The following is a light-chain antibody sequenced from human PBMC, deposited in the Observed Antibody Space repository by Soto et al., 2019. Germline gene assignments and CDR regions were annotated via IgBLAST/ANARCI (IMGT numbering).Light chain of an antibody. J-gene: IGKJ1*01. CDR1: QSIDSW. CDR3: QQYNSYWT. CDR2: GAS. V-gene: IGKV1-5*01. Sequence: DIQMTQSPSTLSAFVRDRVTITCRASQSIDSWLAWYQQKPGKAPTLLIFGASSLESGVSSRFSGSGSGTEFTLTINSLQPDDFATYYCQQYNSYWTFGQGTKVDIK.